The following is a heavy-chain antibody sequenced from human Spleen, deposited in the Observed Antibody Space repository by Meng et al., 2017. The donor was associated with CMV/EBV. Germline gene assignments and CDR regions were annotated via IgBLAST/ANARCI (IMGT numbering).Heavy chain of an antibody. CDR2: INHSGST. D-gene: IGHD4-17*01. CDR1: GGSFSGYY. V-gene: IGHV4-34*01. J-gene: IGHJ4*02. CDR3: ARGLYGRRGLDY. Sequence: VQLQQWGAGLLKPSETLSLTCAVYGGSFSGYYWSWIRQPPGKGLEWIGEINHSGSTNYNPSLKSRVTISVDTSKNQFSLKLSSVTAADTAVYYCARGLYGRRGLDYWGQGTLVTVSS.